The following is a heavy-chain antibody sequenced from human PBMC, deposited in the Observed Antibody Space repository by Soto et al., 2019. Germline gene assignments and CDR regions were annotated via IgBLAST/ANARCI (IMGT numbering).Heavy chain of an antibody. D-gene: IGHD2-15*01. J-gene: IGHJ3*02. CDR1: GFTFRSYI. CDR3: ARDGSSSSPYEIIVVVVAAHNDAFDI. CDR2: ISSSSSYI. V-gene: IGHV3-21*01. Sequence: EVQLVESGGGLVKPGGSLRLSCAASGFTFRSYIMNWVRQAPGKGLEWVSSISSSSSYIYYADSVKGRFTISRDNAKNSLYLQMNSLRVEDTAVYYCARDGSSSSPYEIIVVVVAAHNDAFDIWGQGTMVTVSS.